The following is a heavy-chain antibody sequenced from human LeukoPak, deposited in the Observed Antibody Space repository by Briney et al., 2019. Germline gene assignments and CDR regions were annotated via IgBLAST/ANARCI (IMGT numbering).Heavy chain of an antibody. D-gene: IGHD5-12*01. CDR1: GFTSSSYE. CDR2: ISSSGSTI. J-gene: IGHJ4*02. Sequence: PGGSLRLSCAASGFTSSSYEMNWVRQAPGKGLEWVSYISSSGSTIYYADSVKGRFTISRDNAKNSLYLQMNSLRAEDTAVYYCARYGSGYDFDYWGQGTLVTVSS. CDR3: ARYGSGYDFDY. V-gene: IGHV3-48*03.